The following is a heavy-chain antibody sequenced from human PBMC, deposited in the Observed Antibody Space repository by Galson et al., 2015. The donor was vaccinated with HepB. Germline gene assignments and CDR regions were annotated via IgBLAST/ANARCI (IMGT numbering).Heavy chain of an antibody. CDR3: ARVAEYNWNGGSPQDDI. CDR1: GGSISSSNW. J-gene: IGHJ3*02. V-gene: IGHV4-4*02. Sequence: ETLSLTCAVSGGSISSSNWWSWVRQPPGKGLEWIGEIYHSGSTNYNPSLKSRVTISVDKSKNQFSLKLSCVTAADTAVYYCARVAEYNWNGGSPQDDIWGQGTMVTVSS. CDR2: IYHSGST. D-gene: IGHD1-1*01.